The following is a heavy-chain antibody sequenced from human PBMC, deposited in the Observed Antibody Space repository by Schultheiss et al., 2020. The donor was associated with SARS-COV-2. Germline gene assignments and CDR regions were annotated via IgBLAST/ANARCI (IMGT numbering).Heavy chain of an antibody. D-gene: IGHD3-16*02. CDR1: GGSISSGDYY. J-gene: IGHJ5*02. Sequence: SETLSLTCTVSGGSISSGDYYWSWIRQPPGKGLEWIGYIYYSGSTNYNPSLKSRVTISVDKSKNQFSLKLSSVTAADTAVYYCAREANYDYIWGSYRQRVYWFDPWGQGTLVTVSS. CDR2: IYYSGST. V-gene: IGHV4-61*08. CDR3: AREANYDYIWGSYRQRVYWFDP.